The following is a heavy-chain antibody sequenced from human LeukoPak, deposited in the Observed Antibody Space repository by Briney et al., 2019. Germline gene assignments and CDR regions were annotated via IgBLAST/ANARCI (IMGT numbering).Heavy chain of an antibody. V-gene: IGHV3-48*01. CDR2: ISSSSSTI. Sequence: GGPLRLSCAASGFTFSSYSMNWVRQAPGKGLEWVSYISSSSSTIYYADSVKGRFTISRDNAKNSLYLQMNSLRAEDTAVYYCARDRGDYFDYWGQGTLVTVSS. J-gene: IGHJ4*02. CDR3: ARDRGDYFDY. CDR1: GFTFSSYS.